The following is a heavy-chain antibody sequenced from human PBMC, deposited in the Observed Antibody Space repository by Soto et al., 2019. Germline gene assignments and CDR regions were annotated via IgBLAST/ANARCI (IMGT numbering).Heavy chain of an antibody. Sequence: ASVKVSCKASGYTFTSYDINWVRQATGQGLEWMGWMNPNSGNTGYAQKFQGRVTMTRNTSISTAYMELSSLRSEDTAVYYCASLAYYGSLCYYYYYYGMDVCGQGTTVPVS. CDR2: MNPNSGNT. CDR3: ASLAYYGSLCYYYYYYGMDV. CDR1: GYTFTSYD. J-gene: IGHJ6*02. V-gene: IGHV1-8*01. D-gene: IGHD3-10*01.